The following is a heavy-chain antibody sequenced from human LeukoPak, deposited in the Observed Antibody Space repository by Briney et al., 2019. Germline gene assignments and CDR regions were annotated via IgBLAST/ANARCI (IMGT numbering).Heavy chain of an antibody. J-gene: IGHJ4*02. CDR2: INHSGST. V-gene: IGHV4-34*01. Sequence: SETLSLTCAVYGGSFSGYYWSWIRQPPGKGLEWIGEINHSGSTNYNPSLKSRVTISLDTSKNQFSLKLSSVTAADTAVYYCARRQNTGIAAAGTPYFDYWGQGTLVTVSS. CDR1: GGSFSGYY. CDR3: ARRQNTGIAAAGTPYFDY. D-gene: IGHD6-13*01.